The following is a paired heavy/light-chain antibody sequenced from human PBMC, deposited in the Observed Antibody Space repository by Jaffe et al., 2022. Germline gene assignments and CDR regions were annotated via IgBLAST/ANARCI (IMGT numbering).Light chain of an antibody. CDR2: DNN. CDR1: SSNIGNNY. V-gene: IGLV1-51*01. Sequence: QSVLTQPPSVSAAPGQKVTISCSGSSSNIGNNYVSWYQQLPGTAPKLLIYDNNKRPSGIPDRFSGSKSGTSATLGITGLQTGDEADYYCGTWDSSLSVGVFGGGTKLTVL. J-gene: IGLJ3*02. CDR3: GTWDSSLSVGV.
Heavy chain of an antibody. D-gene: IGHD2-2*01. J-gene: IGHJ4*02. CDR1: GGSISSSSYY. CDR3: ARHGCSSTSCYAFWLRFPLLIPHFDY. CDR2: IYYSGST. Sequence: QLQLQESGPGLVKPSETLSLTCTVSGGSISSSSYYWGWIRQPPGKGLEWIGSIYYSGSTYYNPSLKSRVTISVDTSKNQFSLKLSSVTAADTAVYYCARHGCSSTSCYAFWLRFPLLIPHFDYWGQGTLVTVSS. V-gene: IGHV4-39*01.